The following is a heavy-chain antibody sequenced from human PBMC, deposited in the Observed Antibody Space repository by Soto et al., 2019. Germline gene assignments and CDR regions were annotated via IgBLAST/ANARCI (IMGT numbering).Heavy chain of an antibody. CDR1: GFTFSSYD. D-gene: IGHD3-16*02. CDR3: ARARWGELSFRSAGFGAFDI. CDR2: IGNAGDT. J-gene: IGHJ3*02. V-gene: IGHV3-13*01. Sequence: EVQLVESGGGLVQPGGSLRLSCAASGFTFSSYDMHWVRQATGKGLEWVSAIGNAGDTYYPGSVKGRFTISRENAKSSMYLQMNSLRDGDTAVYYCARARWGELSFRSAGFGAFDIWGQGTMVTVSS.